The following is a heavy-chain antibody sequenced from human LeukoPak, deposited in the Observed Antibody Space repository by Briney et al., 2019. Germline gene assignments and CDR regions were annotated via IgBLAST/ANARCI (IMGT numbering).Heavy chain of an antibody. CDR3: ARSSGRDGYNYAYFDY. CDR1: GGSFSSYY. J-gene: IGHJ4*02. Sequence: PSETLSLTCAVYGGSFSSYYWGWIRQPPGKGLEWIGSIYYSGSTYYNPSLKSRVTISVDTSKNQFSLKLSSVTAADTAVYYCARSSGRDGYNYAYFDYWGQGTLVTVSS. D-gene: IGHD5-24*01. V-gene: IGHV4-39*01. CDR2: IYYSGST.